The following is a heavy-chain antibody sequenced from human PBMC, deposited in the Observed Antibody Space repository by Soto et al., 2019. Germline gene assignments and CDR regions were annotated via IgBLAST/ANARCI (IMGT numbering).Heavy chain of an antibody. CDR2: IIPILGIA. D-gene: IGHD5-12*01. CDR1: GGTFSSYT. Sequence: GASVKVSCKGSGGTFSSYTISWVGQAPGQGLEWMGRIIPILGIANYAQKFQGRVTITADKSTSTAYMELSSLRSEDTAVYYCARAYSGYDHQGTFDYWGQGTLVTVSS. CDR3: ARAYSGYDHQGTFDY. J-gene: IGHJ4*02. V-gene: IGHV1-69*02.